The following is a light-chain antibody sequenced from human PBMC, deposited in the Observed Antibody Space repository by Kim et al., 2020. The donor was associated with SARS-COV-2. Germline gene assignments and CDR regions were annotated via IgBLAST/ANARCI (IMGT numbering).Light chain of an antibody. CDR1: QTVSSIY. J-gene: IGKJ1*01. CDR3: QQYADSPPT. V-gene: IGKV3-20*01. CDR2: DIS. Sequence: SPGERAPLSGRASQTVSSIYLAWYQQKPGQAPRLIMYDISIRASGIPDRFSGSGSGTDFTLTISRLEPEDFAVYYCQQYADSPPTFGQGTEVEIK.